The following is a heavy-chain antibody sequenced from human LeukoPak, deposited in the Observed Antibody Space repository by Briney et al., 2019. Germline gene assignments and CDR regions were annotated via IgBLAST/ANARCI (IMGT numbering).Heavy chain of an antibody. J-gene: IGHJ4*02. Sequence: SETLXXTCAVYGGSFSGYYWSWIRQPPGKGLEWIGEINHSGRINYNPSLKSRVTISVDTSKNQFSLKLSSVTAADTAVYYCAXYXYCXGVSCGEFFDYWGQGTLVTVSS. CDR1: GGSFSGYY. CDR2: INHSGRI. D-gene: IGHD2-15*01. V-gene: IGHV4-34*01. CDR3: AXYXYCXGVSCGEFFDY.